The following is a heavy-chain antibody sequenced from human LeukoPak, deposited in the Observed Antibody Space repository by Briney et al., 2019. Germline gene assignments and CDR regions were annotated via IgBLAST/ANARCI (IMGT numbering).Heavy chain of an antibody. V-gene: IGHV1-2*04. CDR2: INPNSGGT. CDR3: ARESYCSGGSCYSGWFDP. Sequence: ASVGVSCKASGYTFTGYYMHWVRQAPGQGLEWMGWINPNSGGTNYAQKFQGWVTMTRDTSISTAYMELSRLRSDDTAVYYCARESYCSGGSCYSGWFDPWGQGTLVTVSS. J-gene: IGHJ5*02. D-gene: IGHD2-15*01. CDR1: GYTFTGYY.